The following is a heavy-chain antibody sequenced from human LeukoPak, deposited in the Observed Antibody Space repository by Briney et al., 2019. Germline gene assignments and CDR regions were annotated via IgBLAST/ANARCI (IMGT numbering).Heavy chain of an antibody. CDR3: ARGRYCSADICSGGDAFDI. J-gene: IGHJ3*02. Sequence: SSETLSLTCTVSGGSINNYYWSWIRQPAGKGLEWIGRIYTRGSTNYNPSLKSRVTMSVDTSKNQFSLKLSSVTAADTAVYYCARGRYCSADICSGGDAFDIWGQGTMASVSS. CDR1: GGSINNYY. D-gene: IGHD2-15*01. CDR2: IYTRGST. V-gene: IGHV4-4*07.